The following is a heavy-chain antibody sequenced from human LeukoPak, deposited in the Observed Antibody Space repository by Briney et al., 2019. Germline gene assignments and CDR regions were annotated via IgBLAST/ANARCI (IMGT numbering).Heavy chain of an antibody. Sequence: GASVKVSCKASGYSFTDYFIHWLRQAPGEGLEWMGWINPNNGGTSYPQKFQGRVTMTRDTSITTAYMELSNLTADDTAVYHCARDRASLIGPNYFDSWGEGTLVTVSS. D-gene: IGHD3-22*01. V-gene: IGHV1-2*02. CDR1: GYSFTDYF. CDR2: INPNNGGT. CDR3: ARDRASLIGPNYFDS. J-gene: IGHJ4*02.